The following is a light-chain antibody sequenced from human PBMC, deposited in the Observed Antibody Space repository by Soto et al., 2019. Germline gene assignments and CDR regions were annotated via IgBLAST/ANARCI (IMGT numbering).Light chain of an antibody. Sequence: QSVLTQPASVSGSPGQSITISCTGTSSDVGGYNYVSWYQQHPGKAPKLMIYEVSNWPSGVSNRFSGSKSGNTASLTISGLQAEDEADYYCSSYTSSSTLVFGTGTKVTV. CDR2: EVS. J-gene: IGLJ1*01. CDR1: SSDVGGYNY. V-gene: IGLV2-14*01. CDR3: SSYTSSSTLV.